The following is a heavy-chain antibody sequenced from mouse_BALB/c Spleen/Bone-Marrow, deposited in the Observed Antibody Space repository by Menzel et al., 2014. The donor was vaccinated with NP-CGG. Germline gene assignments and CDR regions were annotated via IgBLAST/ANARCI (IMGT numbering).Heavy chain of an antibody. D-gene: IGHD1-1*01. CDR3: ARENYYGSSYRFAY. J-gene: IGHJ3*01. Sequence: VQLQQSAAELARPGASVKMSCKASGYTFTSYTMHWVKQRPGQGLEWIGYINPSSGYTEYNQKFKDKTTLTADKSSSTAYMQLSSLTPEDSAVYYCARENYYGSSYRFAYWGQGTPVTVSA. CDR2: INPSSGYT. CDR1: GYTFTSYT. V-gene: IGHV1-4*02.